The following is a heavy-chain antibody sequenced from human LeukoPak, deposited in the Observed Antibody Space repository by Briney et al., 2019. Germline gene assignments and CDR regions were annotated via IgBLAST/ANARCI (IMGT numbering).Heavy chain of an antibody. CDR3: ARSSCTGGSCYRGYFFDY. J-gene: IGHJ4*02. D-gene: IGHD2-15*01. Sequence: PGGSLRVSCAASGFTFSNYSMNWVRQAPGKGLEWVSSISSSSSYIFYADSVKGRFTISRDNAKNSLYLQMNSLRAEDTAVYYCARSSCTGGSCYRGYFFDYWGQGTLVTVSS. CDR2: ISSSSSYI. V-gene: IGHV3-21*01. CDR1: GFTFSNYS.